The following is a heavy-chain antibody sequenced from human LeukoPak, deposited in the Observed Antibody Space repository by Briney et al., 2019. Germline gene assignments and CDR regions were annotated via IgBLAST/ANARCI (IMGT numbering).Heavy chain of an antibody. CDR2: INPNSGGT. D-gene: IGHD1-20*01. V-gene: IGHV1-2*02. CDR3: AREGMTEAYY. CDR1: GYTFTGYY. J-gene: IGHJ4*02. Sequence: GASVKVSCKASGYTFTGYYMHWVRQAPGQGLEWMGWINPNSGGTNYAQKFQGRVTMTRDTSISTAYMERSRLRSDDTAMYYCAREGMTEAYYWGQGTLVTVSS.